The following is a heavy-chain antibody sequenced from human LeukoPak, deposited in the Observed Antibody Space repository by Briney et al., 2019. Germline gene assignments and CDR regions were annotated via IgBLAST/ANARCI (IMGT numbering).Heavy chain of an antibody. CDR3: ARPHYDSSGYYYGMDV. CDR2: IYPGDSDT. Sequence: GESLKISCKGSGYSFTSFWIAWVRQMPGKTMEWMGIIYPGDSDTRYSPSFQGQVTISADKSISTAYLQWSSLKASDTAMYYCARPHYDSSGYYYGMDVWGQGTTVTVSS. J-gene: IGHJ6*02. D-gene: IGHD3-22*01. V-gene: IGHV5-51*01. CDR1: GYSFTSFW.